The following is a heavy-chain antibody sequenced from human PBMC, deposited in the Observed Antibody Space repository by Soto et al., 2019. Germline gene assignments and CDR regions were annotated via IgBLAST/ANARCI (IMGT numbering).Heavy chain of an antibody. CDR3: STDLHTMVRGDFGF. J-gene: IGHJ4*02. Sequence: QVQLQESGPGLVKPSQTLSLNCTVSGGSIRNGGYYWSWIRQHTGKGLEWIGYIHYSVSTYYNPSHNCRVITSVPTSQNQFSLNLSSVTAADTAVYYCSTDLHTMVRGDFGFWGQGTMVTVSS. D-gene: IGHD3-10*01. CDR2: IHYSVST. V-gene: IGHV4-31*03. CDR1: GGSIRNGGYY.